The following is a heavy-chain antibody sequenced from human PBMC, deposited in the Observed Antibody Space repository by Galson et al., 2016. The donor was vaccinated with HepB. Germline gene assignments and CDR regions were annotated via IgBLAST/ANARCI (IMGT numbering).Heavy chain of an antibody. J-gene: IGHJ5*01. CDR3: ARSFTTTFDF. CDR1: GYTFSSYY. D-gene: IGHD1-1*01. V-gene: IGHV1-46*03. CDR2: INPSGGST. Sequence: SVKVSCKASGYTFSSYYIHWVRQAPGQGLEWMGMINPSGGSTSFARKFQDRVTMTRDRSTSTVYMELNSLRPEDTAVLYCARSFTTTFDFWGQGSLVTVSS.